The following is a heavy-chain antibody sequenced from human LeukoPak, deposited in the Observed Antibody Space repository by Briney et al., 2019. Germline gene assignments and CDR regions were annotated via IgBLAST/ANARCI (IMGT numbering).Heavy chain of an antibody. V-gene: IGHV1-69*13. CDR2: IIPIFGTA. Sequence: GASVKVSCKASGGTFISYAISWVRQAPGQGLEWMGGIIPIFGTANYAQKFQGRVTITADESTSTAYMELSSLRSEDTAVYYCASPPLGEPGYYYYYGMDVWGQGTTVTVSS. D-gene: IGHD3-16*01. CDR3: ASPPLGEPGYYYYYGMDV. CDR1: GGTFISYA. J-gene: IGHJ6*02.